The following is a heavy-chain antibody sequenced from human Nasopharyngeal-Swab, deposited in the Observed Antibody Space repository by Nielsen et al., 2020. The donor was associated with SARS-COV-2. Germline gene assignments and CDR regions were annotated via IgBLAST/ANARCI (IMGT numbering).Heavy chain of an antibody. CDR1: GFSLYTRGRC. D-gene: IGHD1-1*01. V-gene: IGHV2-70*11. Sequence: SGPTLVKPTETLTLTCTFSGFSLYTRGRCVSWIRQPPGKAPEWLARTDWDGDRYYNPSLKTRLTISRDIAKSQVVLTMTNMAPMDTATYYCTREQPSGDYDYYGMDVWGRGTTVTVSS. J-gene: IGHJ6*02. CDR2: TDWDGDR. CDR3: TREQPSGDYDYYGMDV.